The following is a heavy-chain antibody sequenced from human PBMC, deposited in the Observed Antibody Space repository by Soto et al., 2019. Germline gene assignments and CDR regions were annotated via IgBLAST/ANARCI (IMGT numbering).Heavy chain of an antibody. Sequence: EVQLLESGGGLVQPGGSLRLSCAASGFTFSKYGMRWVRQAPGKGLEWVSVISSSGGNTYYADSVKGRFTISRDNTKNTQYLQMNSLRAEDTAVYYCANAAGGYGLDVWGQGTTVTGSS. CDR2: ISSSGGNT. CDR1: GFTFSKYG. D-gene: IGHD6-25*01. CDR3: ANAAGGYGLDV. J-gene: IGHJ6*02. V-gene: IGHV3-23*01.